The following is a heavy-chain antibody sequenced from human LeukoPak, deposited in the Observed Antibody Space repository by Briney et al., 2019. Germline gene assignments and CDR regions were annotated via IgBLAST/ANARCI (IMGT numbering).Heavy chain of an antibody. D-gene: IGHD3-10*01. CDR3: AREGFPRLLWLGEFPDSYMDV. CDR2: IIPISGTA. V-gene: IGHV1-69*13. CDR1: GGTISSNA. J-gene: IGHJ6*03. Sequence: GASVKVSCKASGGTISSNAISWVRQAPGQGLEWMGGIIPISGTANYAQKFQGRVTITADESTSTAYMELSRLRSEDTAVYYCAREGFPRLLWLGEFPDSYMDVWGKGTTVTIFS.